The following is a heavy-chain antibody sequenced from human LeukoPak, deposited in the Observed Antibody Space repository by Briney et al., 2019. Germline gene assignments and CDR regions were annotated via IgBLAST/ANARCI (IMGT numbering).Heavy chain of an antibody. V-gene: IGHV3-30*03. CDR3: ARIASSVYYYGMDV. D-gene: IGHD2-2*01. CDR2: ISYDGSNK. J-gene: IGHJ6*02. Sequence: GGSLRLSCAASGFTFSSYGMHWVRQAPGKGLEWVAVISYDGSNKYYADSVKGRFTISRDNSKNTLYLQMNSLRAEDTAVYYCARIASSVYYYGMDVWGQGTTVTVSS. CDR1: GFTFSSYG.